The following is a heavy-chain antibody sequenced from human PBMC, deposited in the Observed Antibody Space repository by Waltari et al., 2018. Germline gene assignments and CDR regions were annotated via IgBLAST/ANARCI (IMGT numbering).Heavy chain of an antibody. V-gene: IGHV3-23*03. D-gene: IGHD2-21*01. Sequence: EVQLLESGGGLVQPGGSLRLSCAASGFTFSSYAMSWVRQAPGKGLEWVSVIYSGGSTYYADSVKGRFTISRDNSKNTLYLQMNSLRAEDTAVYYCAKDLGEYCGGDCYPSYFDYWGQGTLVTVSS. J-gene: IGHJ4*02. CDR1: GFTFSSYA. CDR2: IYSGGST. CDR3: AKDLGEYCGGDCYPSYFDY.